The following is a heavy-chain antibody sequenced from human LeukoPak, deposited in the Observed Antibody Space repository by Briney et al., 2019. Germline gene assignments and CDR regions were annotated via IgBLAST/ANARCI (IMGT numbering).Heavy chain of an antibody. CDR2: ISSSGSTI. V-gene: IGHV3-11*01. D-gene: IGHD3-3*01. CDR1: GFTFSDYY. J-gene: IGHJ4*02. CDR3: ARSITIFGVVIMSFDY. Sequence: GGSLRLSCAASGFTFSDYYMSWIRQAPGKGLEWVSYISSSGSTIYYADSVKGRFTISRDNAKNSLYLQMNSLRSEDTAVYYCARSITIFGVVIMSFDYWGQGTLVTVXS.